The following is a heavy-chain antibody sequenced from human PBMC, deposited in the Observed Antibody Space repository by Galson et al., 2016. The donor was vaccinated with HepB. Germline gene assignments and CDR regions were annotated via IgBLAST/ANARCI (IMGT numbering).Heavy chain of an antibody. CDR3: ARGRSLGD. J-gene: IGHJ4*02. CDR2: INQDGGQR. D-gene: IGHD7-27*01. Sequence: SLRLSCAISGFNFSRYWMTWARQAPGKGLEWVANINQDGGQRYYVDSGKGRFLISRDNAKKSPYLQMNSLGVDDTALYYCARGRSLGDWGQGALVTVSS. CDR1: GFNFSRYW. V-gene: IGHV3-7*01.